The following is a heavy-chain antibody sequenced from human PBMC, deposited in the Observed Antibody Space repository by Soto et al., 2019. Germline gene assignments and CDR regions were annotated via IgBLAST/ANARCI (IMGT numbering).Heavy chain of an antibody. J-gene: IGHJ4*02. CDR1: GFSVTSNY. V-gene: IGHV3-53*01. Sequence: VQLVESGGTLVQPGGSLRLSCAASGFSVTSNYMTWVRQAPGKGLECVSVIYAGGNTYYPDSVKGRFTISSDNSKNTLFLQMNNLRAEDKAVYYCARVTTFYDILTSSYALNYFDYWGQGTRVTVSS. CDR2: IYAGGNT. D-gene: IGHD3-9*01. CDR3: ARVTTFYDILTSSYALNYFDY.